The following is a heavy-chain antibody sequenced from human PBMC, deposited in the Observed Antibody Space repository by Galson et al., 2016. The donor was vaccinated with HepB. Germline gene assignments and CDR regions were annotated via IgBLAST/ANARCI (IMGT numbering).Heavy chain of an antibody. CDR3: ARDMSTPASFEQAFHI. V-gene: IGHV4-39*07. D-gene: IGHD3-9*01. CDR2: IYYSGST. J-gene: IGHJ3*02. CDR1: GASISNSHYY. Sequence: SETLSLTCSVSGASISNSHYYWGWIRQPPGKGLEWIGGIYYSGSTYYYPSLKTRVTISVATSKNQFSLKLRSVTAADTAVYFCARDMSTPASFEQAFHIWGQGTMVTVSS.